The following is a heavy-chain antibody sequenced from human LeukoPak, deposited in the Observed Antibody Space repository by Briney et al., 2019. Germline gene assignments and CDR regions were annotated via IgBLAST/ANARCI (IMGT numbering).Heavy chain of an antibody. V-gene: IGHV3-74*01. CDR1: GFTFSNDW. CDR3: VGTWAFDY. Sequence: PGGSLRLSCAVSGFTFSNDWMHWVRQAPGKGLLWVSRISGDGTTTNYADSVKGRFTISRDNAKNTLYLQMDSLRAEDTAVYYCVGTWAFDYWGQGTLVAVSS. CDR2: ISGDGTTT. D-gene: IGHD1-26*01. J-gene: IGHJ4*02.